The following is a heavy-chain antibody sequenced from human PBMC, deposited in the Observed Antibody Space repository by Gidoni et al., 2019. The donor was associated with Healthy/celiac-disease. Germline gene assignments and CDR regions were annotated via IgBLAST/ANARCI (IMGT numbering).Heavy chain of an antibody. CDR2: VYPGDSDT. Sequence: EVQLVQSGAEVKKRGESLKISCTGSGYSFTSYWIGWVRQMPGKGLEWMGVVYPGDSDTRYSPSFQGQVTISADKSISTAYLQWSSLKASDTAMYYCARRALLLDSYYFDYWGQGTLVTVSS. J-gene: IGHJ4*02. CDR1: GYSFTSYW. V-gene: IGHV5-51*01. D-gene: IGHD1-1*01. CDR3: ARRALLLDSYYFDY.